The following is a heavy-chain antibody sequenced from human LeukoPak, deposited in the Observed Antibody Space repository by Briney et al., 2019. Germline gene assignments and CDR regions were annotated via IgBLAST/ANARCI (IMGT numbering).Heavy chain of an antibody. D-gene: IGHD1-26*01. CDR2: IKQGGSEI. J-gene: IGHJ4*02. CDR3: ARDGNKWEPLRDFDY. V-gene: IGHV3-7*01. CDR1: GFTFSSYC. Sequence: PGGSLRLSCAASGFTFSSYCMRWVRQAPGKGLEWVANIKQGGSEIYYADSVKGRFTIPRDNAKNSLYLQMNSLRAEDTAVYYCARDGNKWEPLRDFDYWGQGTLVTVSS.